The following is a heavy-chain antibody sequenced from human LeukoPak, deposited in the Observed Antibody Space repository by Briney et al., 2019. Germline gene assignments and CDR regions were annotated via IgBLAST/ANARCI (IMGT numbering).Heavy chain of an antibody. CDR1: GYTFTDYF. Sequence: ASVKVSCKASGYTFTDYFMHWVRQAPGQGLEWMGWINPNSGGTNYAQKFQGRVAMTRDTPISTAYMELSRLRPDGTAVYYCARDGPAQMVDFDYWGQGTLVTVSS. CDR3: ARDGPAQMVDFDY. J-gene: IGHJ4*02. CDR2: INPNSGGT. D-gene: IGHD3-10*01. V-gene: IGHV1-2*02.